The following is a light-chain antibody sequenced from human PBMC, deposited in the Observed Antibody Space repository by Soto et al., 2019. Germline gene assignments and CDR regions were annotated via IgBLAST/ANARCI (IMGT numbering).Light chain of an antibody. Sequence: QSALTQPPSVSGSPGQSVTISCTGTSSDVGSYNRVSWYQQPPGTAPKLMIYEVSNRPSGVPDRFYGSKSGNTASLTISGLQAEDEADYYCSSYTSSSTPVVFGGGTKLTVL. V-gene: IGLV2-18*02. J-gene: IGLJ2*01. CDR1: SSDVGSYNR. CDR2: EVS. CDR3: SSYTSSSTPVV.